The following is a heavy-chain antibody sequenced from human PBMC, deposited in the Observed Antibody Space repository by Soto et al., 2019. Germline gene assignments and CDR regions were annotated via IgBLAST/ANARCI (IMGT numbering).Heavy chain of an antibody. CDR3: AGGGFWNGYYSWFDP. CDR2: IIPPLGTT. Sequence: QVQLVQSGAEVKNPGSSVRVSCKASGGTFSNYAISWVRQAPGQGLEWMGGIIPPLGTTNYAQKFQGRVTITADESTRTAYMELSSLRSEDTAVYYCAGGGFWNGYYSWFDPWGQGTLVTVSS. J-gene: IGHJ5*02. V-gene: IGHV1-69*11. D-gene: IGHD3-3*01. CDR1: GGTFSNYA.